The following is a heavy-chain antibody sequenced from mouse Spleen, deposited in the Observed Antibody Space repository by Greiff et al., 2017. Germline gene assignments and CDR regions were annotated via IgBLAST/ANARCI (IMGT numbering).Heavy chain of an antibody. J-gene: IGHJ1*01. CDR3: ARGNGYFSYWYFDV. D-gene: IGHD2-3*01. CDR2: INYDGSST. V-gene: IGHV5-16*01. Sequence: EVHLVESEGGLVQPGSSMKLSCTASGFTFSDYYMAWVRQVPEKGLEWVANINYDGSSTYYLDSLKSRFIISRDNAKNIPYLQMSSLTSEDTATYYCARGNGYFSYWYFDVWGAGTTVTVSS. CDR1: GFTFSDYY.